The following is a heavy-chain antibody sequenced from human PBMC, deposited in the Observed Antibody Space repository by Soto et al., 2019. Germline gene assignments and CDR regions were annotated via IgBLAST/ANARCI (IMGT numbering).Heavy chain of an antibody. D-gene: IGHD3-3*01. CDR2: IYYSGST. CDR3: ARVLYYDFWSGYYTGISWFDP. J-gene: IGHJ5*02. V-gene: IGHV4-59*01. Sequence: NPAETLSLTCTVSGGSISSYYWSWIRQPPGKGLEWIGYIYYSGSTNYDPSLKSRVTISVDTSKNHFSLKLSSVTAADTAVYYCARVLYYDFWSGYYTGISWFDPWGQGTLVTVSS. CDR1: GGSISSYY.